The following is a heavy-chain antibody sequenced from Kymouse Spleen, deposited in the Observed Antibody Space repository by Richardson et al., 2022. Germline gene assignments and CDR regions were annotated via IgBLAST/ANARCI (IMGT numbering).Heavy chain of an antibody. J-gene: IGHJ5*02. CDR2: IWYDGSNK. Sequence: QVQLVESGGGVVQPGRSLRLSCAASGFTFSSYGMHWVRQAPGKGLEWVAVIWYDGSNKYYADSVKGRFTISRDNSKNTLYLQMNSLRAEDTAVYYCARDRYNWNYGGWFDPWGQGTLVTVSS. D-gene: IGHD1-7*01. CDR3: ARDRYNWNYGGWFDP. V-gene: IGHV3-33*01. CDR1: GFTFSSYG.